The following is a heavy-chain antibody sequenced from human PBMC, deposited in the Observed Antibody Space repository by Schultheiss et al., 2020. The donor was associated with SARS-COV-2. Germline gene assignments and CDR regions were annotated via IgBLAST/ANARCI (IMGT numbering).Heavy chain of an antibody. CDR3: ARDDARPGYDPRDAFDI. Sequence: SVKVSCKASGGTFSSYAISWVRQAPGQGLEWMGGIIPIFGTANYAQKFQGRVTITADKSTSTAYMELSSLRSDDTAVYYCARDDARPGYDPRDAFDIWGQGTMVTVSS. J-gene: IGHJ3*02. CDR2: IIPIFGTA. V-gene: IGHV1-69*06. D-gene: IGHD5-12*01. CDR1: GGTFSSYA.